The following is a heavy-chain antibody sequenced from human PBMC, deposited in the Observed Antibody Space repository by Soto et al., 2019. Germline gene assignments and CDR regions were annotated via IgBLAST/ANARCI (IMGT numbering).Heavy chain of an antibody. CDR1: GLTFSSFA. CDR3: AKVGVNYYDSSGYPDY. Sequence: PGGSLRLSCAASGLTFSSFAMSCVRQAPGKGLEWVSAISGSGGSTYYADSVKGRFTISRDNSKNTLYLQMNSLRAEDTAVYYCAKVGVNYYDSSGYPDYWGQGTLVTVSS. J-gene: IGHJ4*02. V-gene: IGHV3-23*01. D-gene: IGHD3-22*01. CDR2: ISGSGGST.